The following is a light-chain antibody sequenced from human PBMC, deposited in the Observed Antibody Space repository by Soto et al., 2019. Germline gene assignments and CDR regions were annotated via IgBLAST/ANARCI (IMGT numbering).Light chain of an antibody. CDR1: QSVSNY. Sequence: PGERATLSCRASQSVSNYLAWYQQKPGQAPRLLIFDASNRATGIPARFSGSGSGTDFTLTISSLEPEDFAVYYCQQRSHWPPITFGQGTRLEIK. V-gene: IGKV3-11*01. J-gene: IGKJ5*01. CDR3: QQRSHWPPIT. CDR2: DAS.